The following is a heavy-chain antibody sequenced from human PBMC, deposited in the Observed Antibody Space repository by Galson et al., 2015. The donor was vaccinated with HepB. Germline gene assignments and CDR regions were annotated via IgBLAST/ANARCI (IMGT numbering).Heavy chain of an antibody. Sequence: SVKVSCKASGYTFNDYYIHWVRQAPGQGLEWMGWTSPKTGDTNYAQKFLGRVTMTRDTSITTAYMALSRLRSDDTAVYYCARGEGVGGSYRPDYWGQGTLVAVSS. J-gene: IGHJ4*02. V-gene: IGHV1-2*02. CDR3: ARGEGVGGSYRPDY. CDR1: GYTFNDYY. D-gene: IGHD3-16*02. CDR2: TSPKTGDT.